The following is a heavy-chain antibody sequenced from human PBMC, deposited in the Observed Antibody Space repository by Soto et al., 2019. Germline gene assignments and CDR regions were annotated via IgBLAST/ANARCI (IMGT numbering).Heavy chain of an antibody. J-gene: IGHJ5*02. CDR3: ARDVVVVAAIWFDP. CDR2: ISSSSSYI. Sequence: GGSMRLSCAASGLTFSSYSMNWVRQAPGKGLEWVSSISSSSSYIYYADSVKGRFTISRDNAKNSLYLQMNSLRAEDTAVYYCARDVVVVAAIWFDPWGQGTLVTVSS. CDR1: GLTFSSYS. V-gene: IGHV3-21*01. D-gene: IGHD2-15*01.